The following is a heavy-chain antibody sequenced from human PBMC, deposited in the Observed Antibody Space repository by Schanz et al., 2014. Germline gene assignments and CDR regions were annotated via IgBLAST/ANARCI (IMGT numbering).Heavy chain of an antibody. CDR3: ARVQDDILTGSEYYYGMDV. V-gene: IGHV1-18*01. D-gene: IGHD3-9*01. CDR1: GYTFTDYG. J-gene: IGHJ6*02. CDR2: ISTSNGNT. Sequence: QVQLVQSGAEVKKPGASVQVSCKASGYTFTDYGVIWVRQAPGQGLEWMGGISTSNGNTNYIQKLQGRVTMTTDTSTSTAYMELRSLRSDDTAVYYCARVQDDILTGSEYYYGMDVWGQGTTVTVSS.